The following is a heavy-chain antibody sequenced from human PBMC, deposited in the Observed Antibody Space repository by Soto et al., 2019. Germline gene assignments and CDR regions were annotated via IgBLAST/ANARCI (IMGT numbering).Heavy chain of an antibody. CDR1: GGSISGYY. J-gene: IGHJ4*02. CDR2: MYYSGST. V-gene: IGHV4-59*01. D-gene: IGHD3-16*01. Sequence: SETLSLTCTVSGGSISGYYWSWIRQPPGKGLELIGHMYYSGSTNYNPSLKSRATISVDTSKNQFFLKLSSVTAADTAVYYCARVGGVAVRVFDYWGQGTLVTVSS. CDR3: ARVGGVAVRVFDY.